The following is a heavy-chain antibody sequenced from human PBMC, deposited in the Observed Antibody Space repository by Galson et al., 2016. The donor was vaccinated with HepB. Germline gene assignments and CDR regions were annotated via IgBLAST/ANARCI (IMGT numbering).Heavy chain of an antibody. CDR3: ALEKIYVGSLDV. CDR2: INSDGSTT. Sequence: SLRLSCAASGFSFSTSAVTWVRQAPGKGLMWLSHINSDGSTTAYADSVRGRFSISRDNAKNTLYLHMNSVRAEDTAVYYCALEKIYVGSLDVWGQGTTVTVSS. J-gene: IGHJ6*02. D-gene: IGHD3-10*01. V-gene: IGHV3-74*03. CDR1: GFSFSTSA.